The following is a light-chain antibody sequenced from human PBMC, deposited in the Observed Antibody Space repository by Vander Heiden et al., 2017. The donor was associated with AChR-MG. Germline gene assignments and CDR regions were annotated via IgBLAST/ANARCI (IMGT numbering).Light chain of an antibody. CDR1: SSDVGGYNY. Sequence: QSALTQPASVSGSPGQSITISCTGTSSDVGGYNYVSWYQQHPDKAPKLIIYDVNNRPSGVSNRFSGSKSGNTASLTISGLQTEDEGDYYCSSYTRSSTWVFGGGTKVTVL. J-gene: IGLJ3*02. CDR2: DVN. V-gene: IGLV2-14*03. CDR3: SSYTRSSTWV.